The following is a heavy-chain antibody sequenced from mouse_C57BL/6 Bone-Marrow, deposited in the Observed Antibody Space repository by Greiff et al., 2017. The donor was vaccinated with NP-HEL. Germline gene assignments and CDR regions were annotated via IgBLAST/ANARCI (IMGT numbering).Heavy chain of an antibody. J-gene: IGHJ4*01. CDR1: GYTFTSYW. V-gene: IGHV1-55*01. CDR3: ASRGYYAMDY. Sequence: QVQLQQPGAELVKPGASVKMSCKASGYTFTSYWITWVKQRPGQGLEWVGDIYPGSGSTNYNEKFKSKATLTVDTSSSTAYMQLSSLTSVDSAVYYCASRGYYAMDYWGQGTSVTVSS. CDR2: IYPGSGST.